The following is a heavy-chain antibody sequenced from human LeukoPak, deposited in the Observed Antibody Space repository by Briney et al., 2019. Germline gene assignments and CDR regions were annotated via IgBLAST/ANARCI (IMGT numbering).Heavy chain of an antibody. Sequence: SETLSLTCSVSGDSVTSSYWNWIRQPPGKGLEWIGYVSSDGTTNYTPSLRSRLIMSVDTAKNNTSRMLTSVTAADTAMYDRESLDWIFEDFYNHWGGGTLVSLSS. CDR1: GDSVTSSY. CDR3: ESLDWIFEDFYNH. J-gene: IGHJ4*02. CDR2: VSSDGTT. V-gene: IGHV4-59*08. D-gene: IGHD3-3*01.